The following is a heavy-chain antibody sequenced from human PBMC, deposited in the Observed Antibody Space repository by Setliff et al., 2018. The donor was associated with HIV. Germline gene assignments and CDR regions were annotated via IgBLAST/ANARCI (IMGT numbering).Heavy chain of an antibody. V-gene: IGHV4-34*12. CDR1: GEFPIGYY. D-gene: IGHD2-15*01. J-gene: IGHJ4*02. CDR3: AREVDLSRGVDY. CDR2: IIDSGAT. Sequence: PSETLSLTCAVPGEFPIGYYWSWIRQPPGKGLEWIGEIIDSGATNYNPSLESRVILSIDTSKKLISLNLTSVTAADTAVYYCAREVDLSRGVDYWGQGTVVTVSS.